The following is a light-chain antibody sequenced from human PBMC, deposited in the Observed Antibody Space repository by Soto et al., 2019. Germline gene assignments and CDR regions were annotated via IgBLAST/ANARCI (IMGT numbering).Light chain of an antibody. CDR1: SSDVGVYNY. J-gene: IGLJ2*01. CDR2: EVT. Sequence: QSALTQPPSASGSPGQSVTISCTRSSSDVGVYNYVSWYQQHPGKAPKLMIYEVTKRPSGVPDRFSGSKSGNTASLTVSGLQAEDEADYYCSSYAGSNDVVFGGGTKLTVL. CDR3: SSYAGSNDVV. V-gene: IGLV2-8*01.